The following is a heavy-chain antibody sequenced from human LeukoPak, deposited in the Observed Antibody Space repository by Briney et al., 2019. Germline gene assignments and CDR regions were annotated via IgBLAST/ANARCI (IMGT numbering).Heavy chain of an antibody. CDR2: ISGSGGST. J-gene: IGHJ4*02. CDR3: AKDSVFVDIVATIGWMYDY. D-gene: IGHD5-12*01. Sequence: GGSLRLSCAASGFTFSSYAMSWVRLAPGKGLEWVSAISGSGGSTYYADSVKGRFTISRDNSKDTLYLQMNSLRAEDTAVYYCAKDSVFVDIVATIGWMYDYWGQGTLVTVSS. V-gene: IGHV3-23*01. CDR1: GFTFSSYA.